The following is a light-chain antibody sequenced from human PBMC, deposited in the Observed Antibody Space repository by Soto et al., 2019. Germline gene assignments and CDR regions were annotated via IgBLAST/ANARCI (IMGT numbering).Light chain of an antibody. CDR3: QKYNSAPVP. CDR2: AAS. CDR1: QDISNY. J-gene: IGKJ2*01. Sequence: IQMTQSPSALSASVGDRVTITCRASQDISNYLAWYQQKPGKAPKLLIYAASTLQSGVPSRFSGSGSVTDFTLTISSLQPEDFATYYCQKYNSAPVPFGQGTKLEIK. V-gene: IGKV1-27*01.